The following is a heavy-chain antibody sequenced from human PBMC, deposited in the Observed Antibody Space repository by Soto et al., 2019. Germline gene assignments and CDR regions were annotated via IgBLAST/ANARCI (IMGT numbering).Heavy chain of an antibody. D-gene: IGHD3-3*01. Sequence: QVQLVESGGGVVQPGRSLRLSCAASGFTFSRHTMHWVRQAPGKGLEWVAAISDDGSNTYYADSVKGRFTISRDNSKNTLYLQKNSLSSEDTAVHHCAREVYYEFWSGFNTHPYYFDDWGPGTLVTVSS. CDR3: AREVYYEFWSGFNTHPYYFDD. V-gene: IGHV3-30-3*01. CDR1: GFTFSRHT. J-gene: IGHJ4*02. CDR2: ISDDGSNT.